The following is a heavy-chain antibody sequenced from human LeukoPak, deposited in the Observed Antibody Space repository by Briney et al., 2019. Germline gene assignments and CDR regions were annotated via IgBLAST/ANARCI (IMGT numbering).Heavy chain of an antibody. Sequence: GGSLRLSCAASGFTFITYWMHWVRQAPGKGLEWVSSISSSSSYIYYADPVKGRFTISRDNAKNSLYLQMNSLRAEDTAVYYCARGMITFGGVIAQIDYWGQGTLVTVSS. J-gene: IGHJ4*02. CDR3: ARGMITFGGVIAQIDY. CDR2: ISSSSSYI. V-gene: IGHV3-21*01. D-gene: IGHD3-16*02. CDR1: GFTFITYW.